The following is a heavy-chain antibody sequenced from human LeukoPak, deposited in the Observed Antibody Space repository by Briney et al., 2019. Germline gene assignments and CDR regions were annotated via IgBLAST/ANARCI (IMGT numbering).Heavy chain of an antibody. J-gene: IGHJ4*02. CDR3: ARTSGYDSWYYFDY. CDR2: MNPNSGNT. V-gene: IGHV1-8*01. D-gene: IGHD5-12*01. CDR1: GYTFTSYD. Sequence: ASVKVSCKASGYTFTSYDINWVRQATGQGLEWMGWMNPNSGNTGYAHKFQGRVTMTRNTSISTAYMELSSLRSEDTAVYYCARTSGYDSWYYFDYWGQGTLVTVSS.